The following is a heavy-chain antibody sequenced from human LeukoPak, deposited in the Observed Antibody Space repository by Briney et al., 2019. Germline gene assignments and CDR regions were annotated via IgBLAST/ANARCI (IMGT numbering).Heavy chain of an antibody. V-gene: IGHV3-23*01. J-gene: IGHJ4*02. Sequence: GGSLRLSCAASGFTFSSYAMSWVRQAPGKGLEWVSAISGSGGSTYYADSVKGRFTISRDNSKNTLYLQMNSLRAEDTAVYYCANLVSYDSSGYGPDFDYWGQGTLVTVSS. CDR3: ANLVSYDSSGYGPDFDY. CDR2: ISGSGGST. D-gene: IGHD3-22*01. CDR1: GFTFSSYA.